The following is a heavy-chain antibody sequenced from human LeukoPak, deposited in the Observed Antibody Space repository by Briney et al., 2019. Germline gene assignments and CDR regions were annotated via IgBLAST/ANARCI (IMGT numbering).Heavy chain of an antibody. V-gene: IGHV5-51*01. CDR1: GYSFTSYW. Sequence: GESLKISCKGSGYSFTSYWIGWVRQMPGKGLEWMGIIYPGDSDTRHSPSFQGQVTISADKSISTAYLQWSSLKASDTAMYYCARRLYDILTGYSYFDYWGQGTLVTVSS. CDR2: IYPGDSDT. J-gene: IGHJ4*02. CDR3: ARRLYDILTGYSYFDY. D-gene: IGHD3-9*01.